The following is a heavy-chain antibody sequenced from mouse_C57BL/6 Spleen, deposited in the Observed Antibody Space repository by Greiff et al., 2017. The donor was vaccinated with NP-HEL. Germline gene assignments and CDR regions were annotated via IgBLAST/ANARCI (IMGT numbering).Heavy chain of an antibody. CDR2: IYPSDSET. CDR1: GYTFTSYW. V-gene: IGHV1-61*01. J-gene: IGHJ2*01. Sequence: QVQLQQPGAELVRPGSSVKLSCKASGYTFTSYWMAWVKQRPGQGLEWIGNIYPSDSETHYNQKFKDKATLTVDKSSSTAYMQLSSLTSEDSAVYYCARSEPYLDYWGKGTTLTVSS. CDR3: ARSEPYLDY.